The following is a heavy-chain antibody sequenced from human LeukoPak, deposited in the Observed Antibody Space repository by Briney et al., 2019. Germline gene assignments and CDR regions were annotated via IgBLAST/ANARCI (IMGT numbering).Heavy chain of an antibody. CDR2: INNYGGGM. CDR1: GYSFSSYG. J-gene: IGHJ1*01. D-gene: IGHD5/OR15-5a*01. Sequence: GGSLGLSCVASGYSFSSYGMHWVRQAPGKGLEWISGINNYGGGMTYADSVKGRFTISRDNAKNSVYLQMNNRRSEDTAMYHCAVSPRTPVSAWGQGTLVTVSS. V-gene: IGHV3-48*04. CDR3: AVSPRTPVSA.